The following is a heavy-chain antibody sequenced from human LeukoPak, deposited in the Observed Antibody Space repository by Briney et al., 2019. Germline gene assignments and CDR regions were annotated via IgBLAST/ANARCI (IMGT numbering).Heavy chain of an antibody. CDR1: GFTFDDYA. V-gene: IGHV3-43*02. J-gene: IGHJ4*02. CDR2: IRGDGGST. Sequence: PGGSPRLSCAASGFTFDDYAMHWVRQASGKGLEWVSLIRGDGGSTYYADSVKGRFTISRDNNKNSLYLQMNSLRTEDTAFYYCAKDIGGYSYAADYWGQGTLVTVSS. CDR3: AKDIGGYSYAADY. D-gene: IGHD5-18*01.